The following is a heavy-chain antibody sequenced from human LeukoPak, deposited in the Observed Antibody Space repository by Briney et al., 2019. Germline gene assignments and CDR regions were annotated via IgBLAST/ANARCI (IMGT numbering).Heavy chain of an antibody. J-gene: IGHJ4*02. CDR1: GYTFTGYY. Sequence: ASVKVSCKASGYTFTGYYMHWVRQAPEQGLEWMGWINPNSGGTDYAQKFQGRVTMTRDTSISTAYMELSRLTSDDTAVYYCARDAIAAAGTGGWGQGTLVTVSS. V-gene: IGHV1-2*02. CDR2: INPNSGGT. D-gene: IGHD6-13*01. CDR3: ARDAIAAAGTGG.